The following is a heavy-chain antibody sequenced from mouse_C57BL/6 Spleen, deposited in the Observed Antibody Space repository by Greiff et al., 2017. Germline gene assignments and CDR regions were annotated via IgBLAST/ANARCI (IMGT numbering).Heavy chain of an antibody. CDR2: IDPENGDT. CDR1: GFNIKDDY. J-gene: IGHJ3*01. CDR3: TTVYDYAWFAY. V-gene: IGHV14-4*01. Sequence: VQLQQSGAELVRPGASVKLSCTASGFNIKDDYMHWVKQRPEQGLEWIGWIDPENGDTEYSSKFQGKATITADTSSNTAYLQLSILTSEDTAVYYCTTVYDYAWFAYWGQVTLVTVSA. D-gene: IGHD2-4*01.